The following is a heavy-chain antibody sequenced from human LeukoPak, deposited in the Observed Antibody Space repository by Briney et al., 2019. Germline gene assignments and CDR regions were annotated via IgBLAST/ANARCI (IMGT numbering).Heavy chain of an antibody. J-gene: IGHJ5*02. D-gene: IGHD4-17*01. CDR1: GFTFSSYS. CDR2: ISSSSSTI. CDR3: ARDLTPVYGDCVAGNNWFDP. V-gene: IGHV3-48*01. Sequence: GGSLRLSCAASGFTFSSYSMNWVRQAPGKGLEWVSYISSSSSTIYYADSVKGRFTISRDNAKNSLYLQMNSLRAEDTAVYYCARDLTPVYGDCVAGNNWFDPWGQGTLVTVSS.